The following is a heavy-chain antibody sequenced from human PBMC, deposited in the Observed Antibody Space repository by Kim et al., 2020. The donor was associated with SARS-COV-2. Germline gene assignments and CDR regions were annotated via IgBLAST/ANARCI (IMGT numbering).Heavy chain of an antibody. CDR3: ARDRGGPFDY. CDR2: GST. Sequence: GSTKYNPSLRGRVTISLDTSKNHFSLKLTSVTAADTALYYCARDRGGPFDYWGQGTLVTVSS. V-gene: IGHV4-34*09. D-gene: IGHD3-10*01. J-gene: IGHJ4*02.